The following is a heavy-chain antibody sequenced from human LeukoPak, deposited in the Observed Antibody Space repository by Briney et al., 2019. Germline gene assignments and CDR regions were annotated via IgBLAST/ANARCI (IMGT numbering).Heavy chain of an antibody. CDR1: GFTFDDYA. CDR3: AKEFCSGGSCYSGAFDI. D-gene: IGHD2-15*01. CDR2: ISWDGGST. Sequence: GGSLRLSCAASGFTFDDYAMHWVRQAPGKGLEWVSLISWDGGSTYYADSVKGRFTISRDNSKNSLYLRMNSLRAEDTALYYCAKEFCSGGSCYSGAFDIWGQGTMVTVSS. J-gene: IGHJ3*02. V-gene: IGHV3-43D*03.